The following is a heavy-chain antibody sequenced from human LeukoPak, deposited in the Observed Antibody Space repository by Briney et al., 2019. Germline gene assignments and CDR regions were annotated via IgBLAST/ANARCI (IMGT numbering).Heavy chain of an antibody. J-gene: IGHJ4*02. CDR1: GFTFSSYG. Sequence: PGGSLRLSCAASGFTFSSYGMHWVRQAPGKGLEWVAFIRYDGSNKYYADSVKGRFTIFRDNSKNTLYLQMNSLRAEDTAVYYCATMVRGVTTFDYWGQGTLVTVSS. CDR2: IRYDGSNK. CDR3: ATMVRGVTTFDY. V-gene: IGHV3-30*02. D-gene: IGHD3-10*01.